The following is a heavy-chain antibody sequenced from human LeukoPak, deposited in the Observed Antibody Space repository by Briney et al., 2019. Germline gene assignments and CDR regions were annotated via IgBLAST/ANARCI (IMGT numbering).Heavy chain of an antibody. J-gene: IGHJ4*02. CDR1: GDSVSSNSAA. CDR2: TYYRSKWYD. CDR3: ARAIRPYSGYDY. V-gene: IGHV6-1*01. D-gene: IGHD5-12*01. Sequence: SQTLSLTCAITGDSVSSNSAAWNWIRQSPSRGLEWLGRTYYRSKWYDDYAVSVRSRITINPDTSKNQFSLQLKSVTPEDTAVYYCARAIRPYSGYDYWGQGTPDTVSS.